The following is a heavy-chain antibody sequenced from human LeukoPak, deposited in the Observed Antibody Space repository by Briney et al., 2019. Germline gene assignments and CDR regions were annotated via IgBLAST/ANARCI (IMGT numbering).Heavy chain of an antibody. CDR3: AKGKQQLVHYFDY. V-gene: IGHV3-23*01. Sequence: LAGGSLRLSCAASGFTFSSYAMSWVRQAPGKGLEWVSAISGSGGSTYYADSVKGRFTTSRDNSKNTLYLQMNSLRAEDTAVYYCAKGKQQLVHYFDYWGQGTLVTVSS. J-gene: IGHJ4*02. CDR2: ISGSGGST. D-gene: IGHD6-13*01. CDR1: GFTFSSYA.